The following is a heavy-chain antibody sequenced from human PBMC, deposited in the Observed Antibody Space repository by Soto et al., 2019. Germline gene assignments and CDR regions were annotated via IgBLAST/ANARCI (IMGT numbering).Heavy chain of an antibody. J-gene: IGHJ4*02. D-gene: IGHD1-1*01. CDR2: IHGGGSA. Sequence: VQLVESGGGLIQPGGSLRLSCAASGLSVSNNHMTWVRQAPGKGLEWVSLIHGGGSAYYADSVKGRFTISRDNSKNTLYLQMDSLRAEDTARYYWAGRLTTAASLDYWGQGTLVTVSS. CDR1: GLSVSNNH. CDR3: AGRLTTAASLDY. V-gene: IGHV3-53*01.